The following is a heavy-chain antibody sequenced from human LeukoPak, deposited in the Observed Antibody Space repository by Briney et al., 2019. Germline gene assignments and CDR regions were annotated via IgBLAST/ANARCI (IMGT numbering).Heavy chain of an antibody. J-gene: IGHJ4*02. D-gene: IGHD4-17*01. CDR1: GFTFDDYG. CDR3: ARDGYGDYWSDY. V-gene: IGHV3-20*04. Sequence: GGSLRLSCAASGFTFDDYGMCWVRQAPGKGLEWVSGINWNGGSTGYADSVKGRFTISRDNAKNSLYLQMNSLRAEDTALYYCARDGYGDYWSDYWGQGTLVTVSS. CDR2: INWNGGST.